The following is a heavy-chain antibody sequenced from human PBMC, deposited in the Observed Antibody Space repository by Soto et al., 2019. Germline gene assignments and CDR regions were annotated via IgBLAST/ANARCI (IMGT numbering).Heavy chain of an antibody. D-gene: IGHD1-1*01. CDR1: GFIFGNYA. J-gene: IGHJ5*02. V-gene: IGHV3-23*01. Sequence: GGSLRLSCAASGFIFGNYAMSWVRQAPGKGLEWVSVIGGTGGDTHYADSVKGRFTISRDNSKNTLYLQMDSLRAEDTAVYYCAKDSIQMNRHHDRHASCGQGSLVPGSS. CDR2: IGGTGGDT. CDR3: AKDSIQMNRHHDRHAS.